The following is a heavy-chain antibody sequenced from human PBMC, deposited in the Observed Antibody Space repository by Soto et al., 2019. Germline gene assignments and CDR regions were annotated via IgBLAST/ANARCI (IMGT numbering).Heavy chain of an antibody. D-gene: IGHD5-18*01. CDR1: GYAFTIYY. CDR2: INPRGGST. Sequence: QVQLVQSGAEVKKPGASVNVSCKSSGYAFTIYYIHWVRQAPGQGLEWMGIINPRGGSTSYAQKFQGSVTMTRDTSTTTVYMEVSSLRSEDTAFYYCARGYDYCDYWGQGTLVTVSS. J-gene: IGHJ4*02. V-gene: IGHV1-46*01. CDR3: ARGYDYCDY.